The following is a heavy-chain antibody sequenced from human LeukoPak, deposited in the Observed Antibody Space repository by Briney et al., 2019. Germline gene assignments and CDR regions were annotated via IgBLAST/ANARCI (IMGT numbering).Heavy chain of an antibody. CDR2: ISAGGGST. V-gene: IGHV3-23*01. Sequence: GGSLRLSCAASGFTFSSYAMSWVRQAPGKGLEWVSAISAGGGSTYYADSVKGRFTISRDNSKNTLYLQMNSLRLEGTAVYYCAKDGLGYDLRSSLDYWGQGTLVTVS. J-gene: IGHJ4*02. CDR3: AKDGLGYDLRSSLDY. D-gene: IGHD5-12*01. CDR1: GFTFSSYA.